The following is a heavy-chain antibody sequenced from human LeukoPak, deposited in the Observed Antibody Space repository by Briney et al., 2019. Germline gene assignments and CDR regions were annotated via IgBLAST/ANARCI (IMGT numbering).Heavy chain of an antibody. D-gene: IGHD2-2*01. CDR3: ATGEVVPPATKGYYYYYYMDV. Sequence: ASVKVSCKVSGYTLTELSMHWVRQAPGKGLEWMGGFDPEDGETIYAQKFQGRVTTTEDTSTDTAYMELSSLRSEDTAVYYCATGEVVPPATKGYYYYYYMDVWGKGTTVTVSS. CDR2: FDPEDGET. CDR1: GYTLTELS. V-gene: IGHV1-24*01. J-gene: IGHJ6*03.